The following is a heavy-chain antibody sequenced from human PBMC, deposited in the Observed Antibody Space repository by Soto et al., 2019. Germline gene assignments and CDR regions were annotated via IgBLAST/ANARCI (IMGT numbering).Heavy chain of an antibody. J-gene: IGHJ6*02. CDR1: GGSISSYY. V-gene: IGHV4-59*01. Sequence: SETLSLTCTVSGGSISSYYWSWIRQPPWKGLEWIGYIYYSGSTNYNPSLKSRVTISVDTSKNQFSLKLSSVTAADTAVYYCARDSATNMVRGVINYYYGMDVWCQGTTVT. CDR3: ARDSATNMVRGVINYYYGMDV. D-gene: IGHD3-10*01. CDR2: IYYSGST.